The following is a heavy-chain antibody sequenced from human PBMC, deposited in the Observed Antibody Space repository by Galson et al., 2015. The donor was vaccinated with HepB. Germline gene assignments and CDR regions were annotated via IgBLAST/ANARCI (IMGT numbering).Heavy chain of an antibody. CDR3: VRIILSCGYWYFDY. CDR2: ISTTGTNI. CDR1: GFTFSSYT. V-gene: IGHV3-48*01. Sequence: SLRLSCAASGFTFSSYTMYRVRQAPGKGLEWISYISTTGTNIFYTDFVKGRFTVSRDNAKNSLYLQMNSLRVEDTAIYYCVRIILSCGYWYFDYWGQGILVTVSS. D-gene: IGHD6-25*01. J-gene: IGHJ4*02.